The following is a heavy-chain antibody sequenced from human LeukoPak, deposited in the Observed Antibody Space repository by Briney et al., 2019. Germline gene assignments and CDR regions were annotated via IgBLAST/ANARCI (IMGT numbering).Heavy chain of an antibody. J-gene: IGHJ2*01. CDR1: GDSVSSYY. Sequence: SETLALICTVSGDSVSSYYWSWIRQTSRRGLELIGYVYFSGYADYSPSLKSRVSMAVDTTKQQSSLTLNSVTAADTAVYYCARRGFFGSGNYYRPSSYLDLWRRGALVIVSS. CDR3: ARRGFFGSGNYYRPSSYLDL. V-gene: IGHV4-59*08. D-gene: IGHD3-10*01. CDR2: VYFSGYA.